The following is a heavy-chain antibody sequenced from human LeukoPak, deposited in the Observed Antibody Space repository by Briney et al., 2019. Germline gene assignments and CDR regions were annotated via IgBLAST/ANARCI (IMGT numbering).Heavy chain of an antibody. Sequence: PGGSLRLSCAASGFTFSGYAMYWVRQAPGKGLEWVSSISSSSSYIYYADSVKGRFTISRDNAKNSLYLQMNSLRAEDTAVYYCARDRGSGSYHFDYWGQGTLVTVSS. D-gene: IGHD3-10*01. CDR3: ARDRGSGSYHFDY. CDR1: GFTFSGYA. V-gene: IGHV3-21*01. J-gene: IGHJ4*02. CDR2: ISSSSSYI.